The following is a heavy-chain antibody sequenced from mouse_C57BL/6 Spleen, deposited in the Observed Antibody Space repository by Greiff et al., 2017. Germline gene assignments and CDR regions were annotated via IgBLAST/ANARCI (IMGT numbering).Heavy chain of an antibody. CDR1: GYTFTDYE. CDR2: IDPETGGT. V-gene: IGHV1-15*01. D-gene: IGHD1-1*01. J-gene: IGHJ4*01. CDR3: TNYYGPYYYAMDY. Sequence: LVESGAELVRPGASVTLSCKASGYTFTDYEMHWVKQTPVHGLEWIGAIDPETGGTAYNQKFKGKAILTADKSSSTAYMELRSLTSEDSAVYYCTNYYGPYYYAMDYWGQGTSVTVSS.